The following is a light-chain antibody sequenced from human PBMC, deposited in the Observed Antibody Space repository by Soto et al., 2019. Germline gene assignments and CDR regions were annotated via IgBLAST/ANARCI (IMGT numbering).Light chain of an antibody. CDR2: DVS. V-gene: IGLV2-14*01. CDR3: SSYTTSYTGV. J-gene: IGLJ3*02. Sequence: QAASVSGSPGQSVTISCTGTSSDVGGYNYVSWFQQHPGKAPKLLIYDVSNRPSGVSNRFSGSKSGNTASLTISGLQAEDEADYYCSSYTTSYTGVFGGGTKLTVL. CDR1: SSDVGGYNY.